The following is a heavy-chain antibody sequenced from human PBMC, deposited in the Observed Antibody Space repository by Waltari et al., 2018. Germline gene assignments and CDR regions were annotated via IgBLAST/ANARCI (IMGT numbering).Heavy chain of an antibody. V-gene: IGHV3-66*02. D-gene: IGHD6-13*01. CDR1: GFTVSSNY. CDR2: IYSGGST. Sequence: EVQLVESGGGLVQPGGSLRLSCAASGFTVSSNYMSWVRQAPGKGLGGVSVIYSGGSTYYADYVKGRFTISRDNSKNTLYLQMNSLRAEDTAVYYCARDLGEGSSWYGMGPSSWGQGTLVTVSS. CDR3: ARDLGEGSSWYGMGPSS. J-gene: IGHJ4*02.